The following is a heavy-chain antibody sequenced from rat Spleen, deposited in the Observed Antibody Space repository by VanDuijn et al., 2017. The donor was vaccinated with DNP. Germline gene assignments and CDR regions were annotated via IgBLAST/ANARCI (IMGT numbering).Heavy chain of an antibody. CDR1: GFIFSNYY. CDR3: ARHVLPLRVWDY. J-gene: IGHJ2*01. V-gene: IGHV5-22*01. D-gene: IGHD1-4*01. CDR2: IRFDGAIT. Sequence: EVQLVESGGGLVQPGRSLKLSCAASGFIFSNYYLAWVRQAPTKGLEWVAYIRFDGAITYYGDSVKGRFTISRANVKSTLYLQMNSLRSEDMATYYCARHVLPLRVWDYWGQGVMVTVSS.